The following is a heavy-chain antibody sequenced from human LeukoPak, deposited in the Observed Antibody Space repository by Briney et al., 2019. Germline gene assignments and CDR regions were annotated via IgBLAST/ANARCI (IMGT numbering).Heavy chain of an antibody. Sequence: ASVKVSCKASGYTFTSYGVSWVRQAPGQGLEWMGWISAYNGNTNYAQKLQGRVTMTTDTSTSTAYVELRSLRSDDTAVYYCARQEAHITMVNWFDPWGQGTLVTVSS. CDR2: ISAYNGNT. J-gene: IGHJ5*02. V-gene: IGHV1-18*01. D-gene: IGHD3-10*01. CDR3: ARQEAHITMVNWFDP. CDR1: GYTFTSYG.